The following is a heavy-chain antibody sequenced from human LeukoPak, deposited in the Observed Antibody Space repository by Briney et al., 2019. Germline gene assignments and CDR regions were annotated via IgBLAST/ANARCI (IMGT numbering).Heavy chain of an antibody. CDR3: AKKLQYYYDSSGYYYPPGDAFDI. CDR2: ISGSGGST. J-gene: IGHJ3*02. CDR1: GFTFSSYA. D-gene: IGHD3-22*01. Sequence: GGSLRLSCAASGFTFSSYAMSWVRQAPGKGLEWVSAISGSGGSTYYADSVKGRFTISRDNSKNTLYLQMNSLRAEDTAVYYCAKKLQYYYDSSGYYYPPGDAFDIWGQGTMVTVSS. V-gene: IGHV3-23*01.